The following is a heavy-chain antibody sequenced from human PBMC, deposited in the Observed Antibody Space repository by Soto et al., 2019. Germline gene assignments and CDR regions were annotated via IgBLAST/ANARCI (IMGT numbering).Heavy chain of an antibody. CDR1: GFTFSSYA. Sequence: GGSLRLSCAASGFTFSSYAMHWVRQAPGKGLEWVAVISYDGSNKYYADSVKGRFTISRDNSKNTLYLQMNSLRAEDTAVYYCARAPQYYYDSSGYYFDYWGQGTLVTVSS. J-gene: IGHJ4*02. V-gene: IGHV3-30-3*01. CDR3: ARAPQYYYDSSGYYFDY. CDR2: ISYDGSNK. D-gene: IGHD3-22*01.